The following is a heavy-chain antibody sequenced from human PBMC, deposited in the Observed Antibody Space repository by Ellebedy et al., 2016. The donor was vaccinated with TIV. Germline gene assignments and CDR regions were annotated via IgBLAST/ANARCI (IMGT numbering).Heavy chain of an antibody. J-gene: IGHJ4*02. CDR3: ARVIGLRDCSGDICSPPPPLDH. CDR2: INPSGGST. V-gene: IGHV1-46*01. CDR1: GYRFINYH. D-gene: IGHD2-15*01. Sequence: ASVKVSCKASGYRFINYHIHWVRQAPGQGLEWMGIINPSGGSTSYAQKFEGRVTMTSDTSTSTVYMELNSLRSDDTAVYYCARVIGLRDCSGDICSPPPPLDHWGQGALVTVSS.